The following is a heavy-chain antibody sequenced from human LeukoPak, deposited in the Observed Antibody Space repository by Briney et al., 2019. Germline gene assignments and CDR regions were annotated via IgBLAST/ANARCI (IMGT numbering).Heavy chain of an antibody. Sequence: VASVKVSCKASGYTFTSYGISWVRQAPGQGLEWMGWISAYNGNTNYAQKLQGRVTMTTDTSTSTAYMELSRLRSDDTAVYYCARARAPNWNYYSWFDPWGQGTLVTVSP. D-gene: IGHD1-7*01. CDR3: ARARAPNWNYYSWFDP. J-gene: IGHJ5*02. CDR2: ISAYNGNT. CDR1: GYTFTSYG. V-gene: IGHV1-18*01.